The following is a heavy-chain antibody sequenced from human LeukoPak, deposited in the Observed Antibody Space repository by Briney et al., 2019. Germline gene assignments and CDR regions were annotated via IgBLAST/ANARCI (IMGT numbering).Heavy chain of an antibody. D-gene: IGHD6-19*01. CDR3: ASTRRAAVAGRFDA. CDR1: GASMSSNY. Sequence: SETLSLTCNVSGASMSSNYWSWIRQPPGKGLEWIGYIYHSGNTNYSPSLESRVTMSVDESKNQFSLRVHFVSAADTAVYYCASTRRAAVAGRFDAWGQGTLVTVSS. CDR2: IYHSGNT. V-gene: IGHV4-4*09. J-gene: IGHJ4*02.